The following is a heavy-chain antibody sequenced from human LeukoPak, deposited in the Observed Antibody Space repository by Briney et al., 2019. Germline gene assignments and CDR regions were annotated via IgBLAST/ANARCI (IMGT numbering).Heavy chain of an antibody. CDR3: ARGWFGFWHKSYADDNAFDV. CDR2: INQSGRS. D-gene: IGHD2-2*01. Sequence: PSETLSLTCAVYGGSFSGYYWSWIRQVPGKGLEWLGEINQSGRSNYNPSLKSRVTISVDTSKNQISLNLSFVTATDTAVYYCARGWFGFWHKSYADDNAFDVWGPGTMVTVSS. CDR1: GGSFSGYY. V-gene: IGHV4-34*01. J-gene: IGHJ3*01.